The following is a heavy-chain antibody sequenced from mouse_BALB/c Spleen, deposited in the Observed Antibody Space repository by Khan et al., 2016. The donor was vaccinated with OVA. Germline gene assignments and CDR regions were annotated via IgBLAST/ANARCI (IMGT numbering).Heavy chain of an antibody. J-gene: IGHJ4*01. CDR1: GFSLTGYG. V-gene: IGHV2-6-7*01. CDR2: IWGDGST. Sequence: QVQLKHSGPGLVAPSQSLSITCTVSGFSLTGYGVNWVRQPPGKGLEWLGMIWGDGSTDYYSALKSSLSISKDNSQSQVFLKMNSLQTDDTARYYCARAYYGNYRETMDYWGQGTAVTVSS. D-gene: IGHD2-10*01. CDR3: ARAYYGNYRETMDY.